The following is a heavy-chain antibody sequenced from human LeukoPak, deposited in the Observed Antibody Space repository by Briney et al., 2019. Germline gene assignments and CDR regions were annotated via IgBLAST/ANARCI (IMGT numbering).Heavy chain of an antibody. CDR1: GFSFSNYG. CDR3: ARDRGGSGSYPGGDWFDP. CDR2: ITGNGGTT. D-gene: IGHD3-10*01. V-gene: IGHV3-23*01. J-gene: IGHJ5*02. Sequence: GGSLRLSCAASGFSFSNYGMNWVRQAPGKGLEWVSGITGNGGTTYYADSAKGRFTISRDNSRNTVYLQMNSLRAEDTAVYYCARDRGGSGSYPGGDWFDPWGQGTLVTVSS.